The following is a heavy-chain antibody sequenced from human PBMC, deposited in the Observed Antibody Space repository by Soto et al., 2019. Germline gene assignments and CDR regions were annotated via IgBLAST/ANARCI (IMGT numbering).Heavy chain of an antibody. CDR3: ARESEDLTSNFDY. Sequence: PGGSLRLSCAASGFTFTRYSMNWVCQAPGQGLEWVSSISSTTNYIYYGDSMKGRFTISRDNAKNTLYLEMNSLRAEDTAVYYCARESEDLTSNFDYWGQGTLVTVSS. V-gene: IGHV3-21*06. CDR1: GFTFTRYS. CDR2: ISSTTNYI. J-gene: IGHJ4*02.